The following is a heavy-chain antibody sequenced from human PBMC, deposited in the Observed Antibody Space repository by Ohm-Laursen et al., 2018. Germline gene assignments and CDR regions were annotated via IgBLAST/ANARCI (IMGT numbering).Heavy chain of an antibody. CDR2: ISGSGSST. CDR3: AKGRTTMDL. Sequence: SLRLSCAASGFTFSSYVMSWVRQAPGKGLEWVSGISGSGSSTYYADSVKGRFTISRDNSKNTLYLQMSSLRAEDTAVYYCAKGRTTMDLCGQGTLVTVSS. CDR1: GFTFSSYV. V-gene: IGHV3-23*01. J-gene: IGHJ1*01. D-gene: IGHD4/OR15-4a*01.